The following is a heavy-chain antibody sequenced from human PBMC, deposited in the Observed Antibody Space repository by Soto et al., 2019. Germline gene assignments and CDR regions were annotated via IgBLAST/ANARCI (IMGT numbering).Heavy chain of an antibody. CDR3: ARAPRRVIVVVPAATAIDY. D-gene: IGHD2-2*01. CDR2: ISSSSSYI. Sequence: GGSLRLSCAASGFTFSSYSMNWVRQAPGKGLEWVSSISSSSSYIYYADSVKGRFTISRDNAKNSLYLQMNSLRAEDTAVYYCARAPRRVIVVVPAATAIDYWGQGTLVTVSS. J-gene: IGHJ4*02. CDR1: GFTFSSYS. V-gene: IGHV3-21*01.